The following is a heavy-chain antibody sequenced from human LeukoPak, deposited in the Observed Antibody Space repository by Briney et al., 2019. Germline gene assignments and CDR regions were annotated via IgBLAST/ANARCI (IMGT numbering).Heavy chain of an antibody. CDR2: IYYSGST. V-gene: IGHV4-59*08. Sequence: SETLSLTCTVSGGSISGYYWSWIRQPPGKGLEWIGYIYYSGSTNYNPSLKSRVTMSVDTSKHQFSLKLSSVTAADTAVYYCVRHLAVAGTGFDYWGQGTLVTVSS. CDR1: GGSISGYY. J-gene: IGHJ4*02. D-gene: IGHD6-19*01. CDR3: VRHLAVAGTGFDY.